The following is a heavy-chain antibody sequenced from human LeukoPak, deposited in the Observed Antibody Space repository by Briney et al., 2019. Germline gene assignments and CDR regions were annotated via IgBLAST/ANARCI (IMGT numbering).Heavy chain of an antibody. CDR3: ASSISSSWQFDY. CDR1: GYTFTSYA. Sequence: SVKVSCKASGYTFTSYAISWVRQAPGQGLEWMGGIIPIFGTANYAQKFQGRVTITADESTSTAYMELSSLRSEDTAVYYCASSISSSWQFDYWGQGTLVTVSS. D-gene: IGHD6-13*01. V-gene: IGHV1-69*13. CDR2: IIPIFGTA. J-gene: IGHJ4*02.